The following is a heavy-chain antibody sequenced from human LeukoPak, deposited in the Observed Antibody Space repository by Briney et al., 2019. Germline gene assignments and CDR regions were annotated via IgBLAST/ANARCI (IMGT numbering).Heavy chain of an antibody. Sequence: ASVKVSCKASGYTFTGYYMHWVRQAPGQGLEWMGFVNPNSAATKYAQNFQGRATMTRDTSISTAYMEMTSLTSDDTAVYYCARGGALMVREIINEYWGQGTLVTVSS. J-gene: IGHJ4*02. CDR3: ARGGALMVREIINEY. V-gene: IGHV1-2*02. CDR1: GYTFTGYY. D-gene: IGHD3-10*01. CDR2: VNPNSAAT.